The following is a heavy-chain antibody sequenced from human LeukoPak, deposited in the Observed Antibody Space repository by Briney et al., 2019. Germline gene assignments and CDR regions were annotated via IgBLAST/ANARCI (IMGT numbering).Heavy chain of an antibody. J-gene: IGHJ4*02. Sequence: GGSLRLSCAASGFTFDDYAMHWVRQAPGKGLEWVSGVSWHSGTIGYADSVKGRFTISRDNAKNSLYLQMNSLRPEDTAFYYCAREGYYDTSGYPDYWGQGTLVTVSS. V-gene: IGHV3-9*01. CDR3: AREGYYDTSGYPDY. CDR1: GFTFDDYA. D-gene: IGHD3-22*01. CDR2: VSWHSGTI.